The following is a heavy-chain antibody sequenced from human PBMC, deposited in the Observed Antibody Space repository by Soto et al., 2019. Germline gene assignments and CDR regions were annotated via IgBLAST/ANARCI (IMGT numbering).Heavy chain of an antibody. CDR3: AARHFWSRPWTDRRLDY. Sequence: PSETLSLTCVVSSGSINSSHWWNWVRQPPEKGLEWIGQISHSGNTSYNPSLTSRVTISVDKSKSHFSLNLTSVTAADTAVYYCAARHFWSRPWTDRRLDYWGQGTLVTVSS. CDR1: SGSINSSHW. J-gene: IGHJ4*02. CDR2: ISHSGNT. D-gene: IGHD3-3*02. V-gene: IGHV4-4*02.